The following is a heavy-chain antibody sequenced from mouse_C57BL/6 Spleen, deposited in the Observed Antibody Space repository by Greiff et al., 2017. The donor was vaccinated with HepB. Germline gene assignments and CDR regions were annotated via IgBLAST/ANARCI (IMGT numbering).Heavy chain of an antibody. CDR3: ARWHYGSSYGFAY. J-gene: IGHJ3*01. V-gene: IGHV5-17*01. Sequence: EVKLVESGGGLVKPGGSLKLSCAASGFTFSDYGMHWVRQAPEKGLEWVAYISSGSSTIYYADTVKGRFTISRDNAKNTLFLQMTSLRSEDTAMYYCARWHYGSSYGFAYWGQGTLVTVSA. D-gene: IGHD1-1*01. CDR1: GFTFSDYG. CDR2: ISSGSSTI.